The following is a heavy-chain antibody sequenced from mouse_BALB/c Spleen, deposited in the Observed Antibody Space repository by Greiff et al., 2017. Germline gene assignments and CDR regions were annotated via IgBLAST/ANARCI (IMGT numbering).Heavy chain of an antibody. Sequence: EVMLVESGGGLVQPGGSRKLSCAASGFTFSSFGMHWVRQAPEKGLEWVAYISSGSSTIYYADTVKGRFTISRDNPKNTLFLQMTSLRSEDTAMYYCAREGDGAWFAYWGQGTLVTVSA. CDR1: GFTFSSFG. CDR2: ISSGSSTI. V-gene: IGHV5-17*02. J-gene: IGHJ3*01. CDR3: AREGDGAWFAY. D-gene: IGHD3-3*01.